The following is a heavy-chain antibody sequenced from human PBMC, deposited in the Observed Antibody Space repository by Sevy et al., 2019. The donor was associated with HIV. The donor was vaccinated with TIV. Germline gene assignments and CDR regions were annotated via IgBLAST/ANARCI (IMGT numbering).Heavy chain of an antibody. CDR3: AKDLHGRGYSGYDWEGFDY. D-gene: IGHD5-12*01. V-gene: IGHV3-30*02. J-gene: IGHJ4*02. Sequence: GGSLRLSYAASGFTFSSYGMHWVRQAPGKGLEWVAFIRYDGSNKYYADSVKGRFTISRDNSKNTLYLQMNSLRAEDTAVYYCAKDLHGRGYSGYDWEGFDYWGQGTLVTVSS. CDR2: IRYDGSNK. CDR1: GFTFSSYG.